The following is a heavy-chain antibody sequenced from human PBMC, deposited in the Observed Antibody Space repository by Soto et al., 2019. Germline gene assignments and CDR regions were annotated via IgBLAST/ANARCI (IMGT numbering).Heavy chain of an antibody. D-gene: IGHD3-3*01. J-gene: IGHJ5*02. CDR2: IYGTGSTT. Sequence: GGSLRLSCEASGFTFSNYAMSWVRQAPGKGLEWVSAIYGTGSTTYYADSVKGRFTISRDNSNNTLYLQMNSLRAEDTARYYCAKTSGRGYYSWSDPRGPGTAVTVSS. CDR3: AKTSGRGYYSWSDP. CDR1: GFTFSNYA. V-gene: IGHV3-23*01.